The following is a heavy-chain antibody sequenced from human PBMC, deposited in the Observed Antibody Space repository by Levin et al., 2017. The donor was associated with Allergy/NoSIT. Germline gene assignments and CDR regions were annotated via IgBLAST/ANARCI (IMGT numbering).Heavy chain of an antibody. V-gene: IGHV4-39*01. J-gene: IGHJ4*02. CDR3: ARHRVVEWELPEELDY. CDR1: GGSISSSSYY. D-gene: IGHD1-26*01. Sequence: PSETLSLTCTVSGGSISSSSYYWGWIRQPPGKGLEWIGSIYYSGSTYYNPSLKSRVTISVDTSKNQFSLKLSSVTAADTAVYYCARHRVVEWELPEELDYWGQGTLVTVSS. CDR2: IYYSGST.